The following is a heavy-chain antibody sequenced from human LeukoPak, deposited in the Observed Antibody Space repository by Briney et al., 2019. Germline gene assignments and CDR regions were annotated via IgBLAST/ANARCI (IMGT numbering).Heavy chain of an antibody. CDR3: ARLTMVRGVIPYFDY. J-gene: IGHJ4*02. V-gene: IGHV4-4*07. CDR2: IYTSGST. CDR1: GGSISSYY. D-gene: IGHD3-10*01. Sequence: PSETLSLTCTVSGGSISSYYWSWIRQPAGKGVEWIGRIYTSGSTNYNPSLKSRVTMSVDTSKNQFSLKLSSVTAADTAVYYCARLTMVRGVIPYFDYWGQGTLVTVYS.